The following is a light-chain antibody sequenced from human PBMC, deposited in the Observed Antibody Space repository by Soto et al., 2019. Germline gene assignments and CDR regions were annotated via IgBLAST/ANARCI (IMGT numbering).Light chain of an antibody. Sequence: AIQMTPSSTSLSASVGDRVIITCRASQDISKDLGWYQQKPGKAPKFLIYSATSTQSGVPSTFSGSGFGTDFTLTISSLQPEDFATYYCLQDHDYPRTFGQGAKVDIK. V-gene: IGKV1-6*01. J-gene: IGKJ1*01. CDR1: QDISKD. CDR3: LQDHDYPRT. CDR2: SAT.